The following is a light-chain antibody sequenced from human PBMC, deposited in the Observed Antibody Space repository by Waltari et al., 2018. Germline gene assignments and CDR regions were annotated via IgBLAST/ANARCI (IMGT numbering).Light chain of an antibody. Sequence: QSVLTQPPSASGTPGQRVTISCYGSSSNLGSNPVYWYQHLPGTAPKALIYRNSQRPSGVPDRFSGSRSGNTAFLTISGAQTEDEADYYCNTRDISGDHLVFGSGTEVTVL. V-gene: IGLV1-47*01. CDR3: NTRDISGDHLV. CDR1: SSNLGSNP. CDR2: RNS. J-gene: IGLJ1*01.